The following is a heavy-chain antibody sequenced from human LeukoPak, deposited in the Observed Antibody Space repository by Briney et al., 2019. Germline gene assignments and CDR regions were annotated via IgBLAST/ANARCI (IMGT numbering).Heavy chain of an antibody. CDR1: GFTFSSYT. CDR3: ARXXXVVXANWFDP. Sequence: GGSLRLSCAASGFTFSSYTMNWVRQAPGRGLEWVSYISSSSSTIYYADSVKGRFTISRDNAKKSLYLQMNSLRVEDTAVYYCARXXXVVXANWFDPWGQGTLVTX. CDR2: ISSSSSTI. D-gene: IGHD2-15*01. V-gene: IGHV3-48*01. J-gene: IGHJ5*02.